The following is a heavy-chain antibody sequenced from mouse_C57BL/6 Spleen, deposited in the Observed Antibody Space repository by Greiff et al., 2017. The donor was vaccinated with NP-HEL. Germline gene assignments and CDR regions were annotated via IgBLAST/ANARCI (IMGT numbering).Heavy chain of an antibody. V-gene: IGHV1-72*01. CDR3: ARRGDWDGWYFDV. D-gene: IGHD4-1*01. CDR2: IDPNSGGT. J-gene: IGHJ1*03. CDR1: GYTFTSYW. Sequence: QVQLKQPGAELVKPGASVKLSCKASGYTFTSYWMHWVKQRPGRGLEWIGRIDPNSGGTKYNEKFKSKATLTVDKPSSTAYMQLSSRTSEDSAVYYCARRGDWDGWYFDVWGTGTTVTVSS.